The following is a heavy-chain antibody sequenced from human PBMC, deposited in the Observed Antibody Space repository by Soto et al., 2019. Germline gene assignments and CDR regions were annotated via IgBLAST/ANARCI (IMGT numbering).Heavy chain of an antibody. Sequence: GASLKLSCKSSGYTFTSYVISWVRQAPGQGLEWMGWISAYNGNTNYAQKLQGRVTMTTDTSTSTAYMELRSLRSDDTAVYYCARDRSYTVRGVIISTLFDYWGQGTLVTVSS. V-gene: IGHV1-18*01. J-gene: IGHJ4*02. D-gene: IGHD3-10*01. CDR2: ISAYNGNT. CDR3: ARDRSYTVRGVIISTLFDY. CDR1: GYTFTSYV.